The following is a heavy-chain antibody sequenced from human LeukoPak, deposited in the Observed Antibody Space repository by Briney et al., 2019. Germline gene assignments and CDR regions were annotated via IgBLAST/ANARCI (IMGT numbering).Heavy chain of an antibody. Sequence: GGSLRLSCAASGFTFSSYAMHWVRQAPGKGLEWVAVISYDGSNKYYADSVKGRFTISRDSSKNTLYLQMNSLRAEDTAVYYCAKVSGGGLYYDGMDVWGQGTTVTVSS. CDR2: ISYDGSNK. CDR1: GFTFSSYA. CDR3: AKVSGGGLYYDGMDV. J-gene: IGHJ6*02. D-gene: IGHD1-14*01. V-gene: IGHV3-30-3*01.